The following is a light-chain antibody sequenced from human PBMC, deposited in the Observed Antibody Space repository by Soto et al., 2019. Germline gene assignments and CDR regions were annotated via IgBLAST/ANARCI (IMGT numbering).Light chain of an antibody. V-gene: IGKV1-12*01. Sequence: DIQMTQSPSSVSASVGDRVTITWRASQDIGSWLAWYQQKPGKAPDLLIFGASSLQSGVPSRFYGSGSGTDFTLTISSLQPEDFATYYCQQGGSFPMTFGQGTRLEIK. CDR2: GAS. CDR1: QDIGSW. CDR3: QQGGSFPMT. J-gene: IGKJ5*01.